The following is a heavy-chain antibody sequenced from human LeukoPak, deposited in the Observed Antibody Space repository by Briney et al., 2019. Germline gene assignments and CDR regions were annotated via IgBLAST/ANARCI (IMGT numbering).Heavy chain of an antibody. CDR3: ARDHCSGGSCYDFADY. J-gene: IGHJ4*02. D-gene: IGHD2-15*01. Sequence: ASVKVSCKASGYTFTGYYMHWVRQAPGRGLEWMGRINPNSGGTNYAQKLQGRVTMTRDTSISTAYMELSRLRSDDTAVYYCARDHCSGGSCYDFADYWGQGTLVTVSS. V-gene: IGHV1-2*06. CDR2: INPNSGGT. CDR1: GYTFTGYY.